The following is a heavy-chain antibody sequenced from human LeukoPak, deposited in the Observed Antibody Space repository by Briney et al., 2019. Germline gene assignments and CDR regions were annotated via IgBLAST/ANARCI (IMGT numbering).Heavy chain of an antibody. CDR3: ARSGYCTNGVCWSGYYYYYMDV. Sequence: ASVKVSCKASGYTFTSYGISWVRQAPGQGLEWMGWISAYNGNTNYAQKLQGRVTMTADTSTSTAYMELRSLRPGDTAVYYCARSGYCTNGVCWSGYYYYYMDVWGKGTTVTVSS. CDR1: GYTFTSYG. CDR2: ISAYNGNT. J-gene: IGHJ6*03. D-gene: IGHD2-8*01. V-gene: IGHV1-18*01.